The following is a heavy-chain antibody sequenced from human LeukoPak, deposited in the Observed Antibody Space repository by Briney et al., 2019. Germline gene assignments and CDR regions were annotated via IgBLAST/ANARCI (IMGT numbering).Heavy chain of an antibody. D-gene: IGHD3-16*01. CDR1: GFIFSTFR. V-gene: IGHV3-21*01. Sequence: PGGSLRLSCAASGFIFSTFRMNWVRQAPGKGLEWVSSISSSSSYIYYADSLKGRFTISRDNAKNSLYLQMNSLRAEDTAVYYCARESRGGPFDYWGQGTLVTVSS. CDR3: ARESRGGPFDY. CDR2: ISSSSSYI. J-gene: IGHJ4*02.